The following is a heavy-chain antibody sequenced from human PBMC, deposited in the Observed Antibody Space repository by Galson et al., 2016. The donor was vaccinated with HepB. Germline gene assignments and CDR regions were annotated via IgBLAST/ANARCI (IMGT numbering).Heavy chain of an antibody. Sequence: SLRLSCAASGFTFNSYAMSWVRQAPGKGLEWVSAISNSGGSAYCAGSVKGRFTISRDNSNNTLYLQMNSLRAEDTAVYYCAKGGSGGWPSDPWGQGTVVTVSS. J-gene: IGHJ3*01. CDR3: AKGGSGGWPSDP. CDR1: GFTFNSYA. CDR2: ISNSGGSA. V-gene: IGHV3-23*01. D-gene: IGHD2-15*01.